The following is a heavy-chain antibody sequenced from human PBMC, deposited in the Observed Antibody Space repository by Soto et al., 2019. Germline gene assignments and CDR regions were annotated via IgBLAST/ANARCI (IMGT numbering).Heavy chain of an antibody. CDR2: IYYSGST. Sequence: SETLSLTCTVSGGSISSYYWSWIRQSPGKGLEWIGYIYYSGSTNYNPSLKSRVTISVDASKNQFSLKLSSVTAADTAVYYCASRYSYGYFDYYYGMDVWGQGTTVTVSS. V-gene: IGHV4-59*08. J-gene: IGHJ6*02. CDR3: ASRYSYGYFDYYYGMDV. CDR1: GGSISSYY. D-gene: IGHD5-18*01.